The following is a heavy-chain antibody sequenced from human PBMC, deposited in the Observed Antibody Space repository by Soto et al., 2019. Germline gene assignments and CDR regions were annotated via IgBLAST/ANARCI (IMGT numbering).Heavy chain of an antibody. J-gene: IGHJ4*02. Sequence: SETLSLTCAVYGGSFSGYYWSWIRQPPGKGLEWIGEINHSGSTNYNPSLKSRVTISVDTSKNQFSLKLSSVTAADTAVYYCARGPEKLAAAAYYFDYWGQGTLVTVSS. CDR1: GGSFSGYY. V-gene: IGHV4-34*01. D-gene: IGHD6-13*01. CDR2: INHSGST. CDR3: ARGPEKLAAAAYYFDY.